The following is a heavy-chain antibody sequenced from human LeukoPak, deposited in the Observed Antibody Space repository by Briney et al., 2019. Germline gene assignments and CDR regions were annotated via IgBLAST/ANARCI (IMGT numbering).Heavy chain of an antibody. CDR2: IIPIFGTA. V-gene: IGHV1-69*05. D-gene: IGHD2-2*01. CDR1: GGTFSSYA. CDR3: ARAHPSYCSSTSCPFDY. J-gene: IGHJ4*02. Sequence: SVKVSCKASGGTFSSYAISWVRQAPGQGLEWMGGIIPIFGTANYAQKFQGRVTVTTDESTSTAYMELSSLRSEDTAVYYCARAHPSYCSSTSCPFDYWGQGTLVTVSS.